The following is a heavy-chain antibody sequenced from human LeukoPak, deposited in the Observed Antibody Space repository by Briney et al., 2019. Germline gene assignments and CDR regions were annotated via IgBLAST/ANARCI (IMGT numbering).Heavy chain of an antibody. D-gene: IGHD3-22*01. CDR3: AKGSYYDSSGSFYFDY. CDR1: GFDFSTYT. Sequence: GGSLRLSCAASGFDFSTYTMNWVRQAPGKGLEWVSGISGSGDNTYYADSVKGRFTISRDNSKNTPYVQVNSLGTEDTAAYYCAKGSYYDSSGSFYFDYWGQGTLATVSS. J-gene: IGHJ4*02. CDR2: ISGSGDNT. V-gene: IGHV3-23*01.